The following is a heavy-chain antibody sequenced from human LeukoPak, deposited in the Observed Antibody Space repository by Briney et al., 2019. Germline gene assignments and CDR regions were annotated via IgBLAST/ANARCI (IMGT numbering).Heavy chain of an antibody. D-gene: IGHD6-19*01. V-gene: IGHV4-59*12. CDR1: GGSISSYY. CDR2: IYYSGST. J-gene: IGHJ4*02. CDR3: ARAGSGWGVPFDY. Sequence: PSETLSLTCTVSGGSISSYYWSWIRQPPGKGLEWIGYIYYSGSTNYNPSLKSRVTISVDTSKNQFSLKLSSVTAADTAVYYCARAGSGWGVPFDYWGQGTLVTVSS.